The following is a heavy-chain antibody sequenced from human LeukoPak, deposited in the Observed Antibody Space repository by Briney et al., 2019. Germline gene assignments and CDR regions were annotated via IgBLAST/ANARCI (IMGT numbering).Heavy chain of an antibody. CDR2: IYTSGST. J-gene: IGHJ5*02. CDR3: ARDLQNYYGSELVRFDP. CDR1: GGSISSYY. D-gene: IGHD3-10*01. Sequence: SETLSLTCTVSGGSISSYYWSGIRQPAGKGLEWIGRIYTSGSTNYNPSLKSRVTMSVDTSKNQFSLKLSSVTGADTAVYYCARDLQNYYGSELVRFDPWGQGTLVTVSS. V-gene: IGHV4-4*07.